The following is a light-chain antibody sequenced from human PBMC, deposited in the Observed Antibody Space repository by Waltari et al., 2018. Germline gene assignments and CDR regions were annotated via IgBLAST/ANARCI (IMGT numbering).Light chain of an antibody. CDR3: LVWHSTIDHQGV. CDR1: NIGSKS. V-gene: IGLV3-21*04. J-gene: IGLJ2*01. Sequence: SYVVTQSPSVSVAPGETARITCGGDNIGSKSVPLYQQRPGQAPVLVISYDSDRPSGIPELFSGSNSGNTATLTISWVEAEDEADYYCLVWHSTIDHQGVFGGGTKLTVL. CDR2: YDS.